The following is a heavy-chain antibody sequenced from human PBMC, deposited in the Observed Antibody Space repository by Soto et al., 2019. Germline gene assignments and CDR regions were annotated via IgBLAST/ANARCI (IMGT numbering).Heavy chain of an antibody. D-gene: IGHD6-6*01. CDR2: IGTAGDT. CDR3: ARAGGSSSSTYYYYGMDV. V-gene: IGHV3-13*01. Sequence: VGSLRLSCAASGFTFSSYDMHWVRQATGKGLEWVSAIGTAGDTYYPGSVKGRFTISRENAKNSLYLQMNSLRAGDTAVYYCARAGGSSSSTYYYYGMDVWGQGTTVTVSS. J-gene: IGHJ6*02. CDR1: GFTFSSYD.